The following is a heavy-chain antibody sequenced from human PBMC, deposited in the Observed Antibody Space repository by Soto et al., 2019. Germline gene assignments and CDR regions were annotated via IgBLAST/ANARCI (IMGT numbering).Heavy chain of an antibody. J-gene: IGHJ4*02. V-gene: IGHV1-69*06. CDR3: ASGTLFCAGDCYFEH. CDR1: KTTFSDYG. CDR2: IIPVLGTI. Sequence: QVQLVQSGPEVKKPGSSVNISCTAPKTTFSDYGLNWVRQAPGQGLEWMGGIIPVLGTINYVQKFQGRVTINADKSSNTVYMAVSSLTSEDTAVYYCASGTLFCAGDCYFEHWGLGTVVTVSS. D-gene: IGHD2-21*02.